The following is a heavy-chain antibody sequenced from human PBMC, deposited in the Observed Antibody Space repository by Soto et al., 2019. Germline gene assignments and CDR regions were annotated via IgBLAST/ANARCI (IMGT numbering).Heavy chain of an antibody. CDR2: ISITSTNI. CDR3: TRGIASSSIVTFDV. J-gene: IGHJ3*01. CDR1: GFPFSIYI. Sequence: GGSLRLSCAASGFPFSIYIMHWVRQAPGQGLEWIATISITSTNIYYADSVKGRITISRDNPKNSLSLQMDSLRREDTAVYYCTRGIASSSIVTFDVWGQGTRVTVSS. V-gene: IGHV3-21*01. D-gene: IGHD2-21*01.